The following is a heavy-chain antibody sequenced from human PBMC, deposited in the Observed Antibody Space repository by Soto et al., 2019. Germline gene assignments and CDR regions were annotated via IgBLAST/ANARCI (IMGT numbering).Heavy chain of an antibody. J-gene: IGHJ3*02. CDR2: IYHTGNT. D-gene: IGHD3-22*01. Sequence: SETLSLTCAVSGYSISRGFYWGWIRQSPGKGLEWIGSIYHTGNTYYNASLRSRVTISVDTSKNQFSLKLTSVTAADTAVYYCAKNKMYYDNSRNYSLDGFDIWGQGTMVTVSS. CDR1: GYSISRGFY. CDR3: AKNKMYYDNSRNYSLDGFDI. V-gene: IGHV4-38-2*01.